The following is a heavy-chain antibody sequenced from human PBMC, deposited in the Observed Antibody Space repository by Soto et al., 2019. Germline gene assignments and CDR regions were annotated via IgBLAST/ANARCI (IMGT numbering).Heavy chain of an antibody. V-gene: IGHV2-5*01. CDR3: AHRPTSTDAFYFDY. Sequence: QITLTESGPTLVTPTQTLTLTCSFSGFSLTTSGVAVGWFRQPPGKAPEWLALFYWNDDKRYSPSLRSRLTVTGDSSKNQVVLTLANVDPVDSGTYYCAHRPTSTDAFYFDYWGQGPLVTVSS. D-gene: IGHD2-2*01. CDR2: FYWNDDK. CDR1: GFSLTTSGVA. J-gene: IGHJ4*02.